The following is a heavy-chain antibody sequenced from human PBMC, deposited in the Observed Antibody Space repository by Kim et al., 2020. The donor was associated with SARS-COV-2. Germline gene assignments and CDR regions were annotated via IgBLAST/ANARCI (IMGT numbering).Heavy chain of an antibody. CDR1: GFTFSSYS. D-gene: IGHD3-22*01. CDR2: ISSSSSTI. CDR3: AREYLYYDSCGYPYYYGMDV. V-gene: IGHV3-48*02. Sequence: GGSLRLSCAASGFTFSSYSMNWVRQAPGKGLEWVSYISSSSSTIYYADSEKGRFTISRDNAKNSLYLQMNSRRDEDTAVYYCAREYLYYDSCGYPYYYGMDVWGQGTTVTVSS. J-gene: IGHJ6*02.